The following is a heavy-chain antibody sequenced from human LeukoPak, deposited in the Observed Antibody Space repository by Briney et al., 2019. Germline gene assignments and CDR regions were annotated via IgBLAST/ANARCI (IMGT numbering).Heavy chain of an antibody. V-gene: IGHV3-23*01. CDR2: ISGGGEDT. J-gene: IGHJ2*01. CDR1: GFTFTSYA. Sequence: GGSLRLSCAASGFTFTSYAMSWIHQAPGKGLEWVSAISGGGEDTYYPDSVKGRFTISRDNSKNTLYLQMNSLRAEDTAIYCCAKPRAMTTGVGRYFDLWGRGTLVTVSS. D-gene: IGHD1-1*01. CDR3: AKPRAMTTGVGRYFDL.